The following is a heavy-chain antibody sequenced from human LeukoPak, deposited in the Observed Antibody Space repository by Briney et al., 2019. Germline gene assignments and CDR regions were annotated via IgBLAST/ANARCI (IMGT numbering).Heavy chain of an antibody. J-gene: IGHJ4*02. CDR1: GGTFSSYG. CDR3: ARDRKAAAGYRSFDY. CDR2: ISAYNGNT. D-gene: IGHD6-13*01. Sequence: ASVKVSCKASGGTFSSYGISWVRQAPGQGLEWMGWISAYNGNTNYAQKLQGRVTMTTDTSTSTAYMELRSLRSDDTAVYYCARDRKAAAGYRSFDYWGQGTLVTVSS. V-gene: IGHV1-18*01.